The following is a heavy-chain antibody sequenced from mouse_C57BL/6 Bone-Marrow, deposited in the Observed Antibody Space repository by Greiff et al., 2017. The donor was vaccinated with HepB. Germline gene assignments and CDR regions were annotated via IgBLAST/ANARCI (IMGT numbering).Heavy chain of an antibody. CDR2: IDPSDSET. V-gene: IGHV1-52*01. Sequence: QVQLQQPGAELVRPGSSVKLSCKASGYTFTSYWMHWVKQRPIQGLEWIGNIDPSDSETPYNQKFKDKATLTVDKSSSTAYMQLSSLTSEDSAVYYCAREDYDSLFDYWGQGTTLTVSS. J-gene: IGHJ2*01. CDR1: GYTFTSYW. D-gene: IGHD2-4*01. CDR3: AREDYDSLFDY.